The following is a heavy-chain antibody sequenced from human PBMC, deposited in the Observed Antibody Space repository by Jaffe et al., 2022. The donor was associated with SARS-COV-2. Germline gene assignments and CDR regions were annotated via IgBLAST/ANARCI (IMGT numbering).Heavy chain of an antibody. V-gene: IGHV1-46*01. CDR1: GYTFTSYY. J-gene: IGHJ6*02. CDR2: INPSGGST. Sequence: QVQLVQSGAEVKKPGASVKVSCKASGYTFTSYYMHWVRQAPGQGLEWMGIINPSGGSTSYAQKFQGRVTMTRDTSTSTVYMELSSLRSEDTAVYYCAGEFYSSSSLTEPFDWLLYHYYYGMDVWGQGTTVTVSS. CDR3: AGEFYSSSSLTEPFDWLLYHYYYGMDV. D-gene: IGHD3-9*01.